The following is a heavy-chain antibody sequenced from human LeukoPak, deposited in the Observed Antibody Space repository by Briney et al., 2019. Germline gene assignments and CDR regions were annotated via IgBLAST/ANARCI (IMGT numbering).Heavy chain of an antibody. D-gene: IGHD1-26*01. J-gene: IGHJ4*02. Sequence: SETLSLTCTVSGGSISSYYWSWIRQPPGKGLEWIGYIYHSGSTYYNPSLKSRVTISVDRSKNQFSLKLSSVTAADTAVYYCARFLVGATGRFDYWGQGTLVTVSS. CDR1: GGSISSYY. CDR3: ARFLVGATGRFDY. CDR2: IYHSGST. V-gene: IGHV4-59*12.